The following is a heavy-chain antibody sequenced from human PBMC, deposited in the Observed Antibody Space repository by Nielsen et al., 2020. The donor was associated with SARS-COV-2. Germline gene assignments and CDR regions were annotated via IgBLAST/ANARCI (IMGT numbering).Heavy chain of an antibody. J-gene: IGHJ6*02. CDR2: ISAYNGNT. Sequence: WVRQAPGQGLEWMGWISAYNGNTNYAQKFQGRVTITADESTSTAYMELSSLRSEDTAVYYCARASGYSYGYAYYYYGMDVWGQGTMVTVSS. V-gene: IGHV1-18*01. D-gene: IGHD5-18*01. CDR3: ARASGYSYGYAYYYYGMDV.